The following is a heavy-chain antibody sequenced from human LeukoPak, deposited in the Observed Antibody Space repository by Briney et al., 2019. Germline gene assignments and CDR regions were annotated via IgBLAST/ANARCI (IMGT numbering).Heavy chain of an antibody. CDR2: INPNSGGT. J-gene: IGHJ4*02. CDR1: GYTFTGYY. CDR3: ARDSVSSSYGYSY. Sequence: ASVKVSCKASGYTFTGYYMHWVRQAPGQGLEWMGWINPNSGGTNYAQKFQGRVTMTKDTSISTAYMELRRARSDDTAVYYCARDSVSSSYGYSYWGQGTLVTVSS. V-gene: IGHV1-2*02. D-gene: IGHD5-18*01.